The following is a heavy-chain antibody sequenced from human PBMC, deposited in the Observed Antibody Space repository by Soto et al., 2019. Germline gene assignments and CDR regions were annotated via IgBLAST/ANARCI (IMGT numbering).Heavy chain of an antibody. Sequence: QVQLQESGPGLVKPSETLSLTCTVSGGSISSYYWSWIRQPPGKGLEWIGYIYYSGSTNYNPSLKSRVTISVDTSKNQFSLKLSSVTAADTAVYYCARNIQRRDGYSLFDYWGQGTLVTVSS. D-gene: IGHD4-4*01. V-gene: IGHV4-59*01. CDR2: IYYSGST. J-gene: IGHJ4*02. CDR1: GGSISSYY. CDR3: ARNIQRRDGYSLFDY.